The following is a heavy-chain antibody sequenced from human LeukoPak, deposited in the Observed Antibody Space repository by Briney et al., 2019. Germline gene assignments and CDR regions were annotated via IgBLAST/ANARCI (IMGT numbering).Heavy chain of an antibody. J-gene: IGHJ4*02. CDR3: SRRGGSNGWGDFDF. CDR2: IGGSGVSI. D-gene: IGHD6-19*01. CDR1: GFTFNRHA. Sequence: PGGSLRLSCTASGFTFNRHAFNWVRQAPGKGLEWVSSIGGSGVSIFYADSVKGRFTISRDNGKNTVYLQMNSLRAEETAIYYCSRRGGSNGWGDFDFWGQGTLVSVSS. V-gene: IGHV3-23*01.